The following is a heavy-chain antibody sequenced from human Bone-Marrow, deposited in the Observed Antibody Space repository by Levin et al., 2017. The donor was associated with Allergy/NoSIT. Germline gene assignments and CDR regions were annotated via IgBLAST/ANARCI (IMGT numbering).Heavy chain of an antibody. CDR2: IRSKAYGGTT. D-gene: IGHD6-19*01. Sequence: GGSLRLSCTASGFTFGDYAMSWVRQAPGKGLEWVGFIRSKAYGGTTEYAASVKGRFTISRDDSKSIAYLQMNSLKTEDTAVYYCTSLVAVAGTGGAFDIWGQGTMVTVSS. CDR1: GFTFGDYA. V-gene: IGHV3-49*04. CDR3: TSLVAVAGTGGAFDI. J-gene: IGHJ3*02.